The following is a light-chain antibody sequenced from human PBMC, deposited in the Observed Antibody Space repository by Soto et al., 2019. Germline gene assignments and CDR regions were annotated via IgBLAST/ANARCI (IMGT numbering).Light chain of an antibody. CDR3: PQYSSHSWT. J-gene: IGKJ1*01. CDR2: DAS. CDR1: RSISDW. Sequence: DIQMTQSPSSLSPSVGDRVTITCRASRSISDWLAWYQQKPGKAPELLIFDASNLKSGVSSRFSGSGSGTEFTLTISRLQPDDVATYYCPQYSSHSWTLGQGTKVDIK. V-gene: IGKV1-5*01.